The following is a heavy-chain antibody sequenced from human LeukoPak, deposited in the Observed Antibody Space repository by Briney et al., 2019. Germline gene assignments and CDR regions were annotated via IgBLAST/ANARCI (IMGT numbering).Heavy chain of an antibody. D-gene: IGHD2-2*01. CDR2: IYYSGST. CDR3: TRDSSFGYVDY. CDR1: GGSISSGGYY. Sequence: SETLSLTCTVSGGSISSGGYYWSWIRQHPGKGLEGIGYIYYSGSTYYNPSLKGRVTISVDTPKTQFSLKLSSVTAADPAVYYCTRDSSFGYVDYWGQGTLVTVSS. J-gene: IGHJ4*02. V-gene: IGHV4-31*03.